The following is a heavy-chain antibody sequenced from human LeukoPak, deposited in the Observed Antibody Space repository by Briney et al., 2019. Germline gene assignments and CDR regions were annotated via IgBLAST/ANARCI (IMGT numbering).Heavy chain of an antibody. CDR1: GFTFGDYA. CDR2: IRRKAYGRTT. D-gene: IGHD4-17*01. CDR3: TRVLDYGQDYYYGMDV. V-gene: IGHV3-49*04. Sequence: GRSLRLPCTASGFTFGDYAMSGARQAPGKGLEWVGFIRRKAYGRTTEYAASVKCRFTISKDKSKSIAYLQMNSLKTEDTAVYYCTRVLDYGQDYYYGMDVWGQGTTVTVSS. J-gene: IGHJ6*02.